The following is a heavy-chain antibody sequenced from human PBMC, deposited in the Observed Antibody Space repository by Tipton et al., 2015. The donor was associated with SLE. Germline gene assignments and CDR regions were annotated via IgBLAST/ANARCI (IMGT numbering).Heavy chain of an antibody. CDR1: GGSIISSTYY. V-gene: IGHV4-39*01. CDR3: ARHPTYYLDNSGYAFGDSGYAFGD. J-gene: IGHJ4*02. CDR2: IYYSGIT. D-gene: IGHD3-22*01. Sequence: TLSLTCSVSGGSIISSTYYWGWIRQPPGKGLEWIGGIYYSGITYQNPSPKSRLIMSVDTSKNQFSLKLTSVTASDTAVYYCARHPTYYLDNSGYAFGDSGYAFGDWGQGALVTVSS.